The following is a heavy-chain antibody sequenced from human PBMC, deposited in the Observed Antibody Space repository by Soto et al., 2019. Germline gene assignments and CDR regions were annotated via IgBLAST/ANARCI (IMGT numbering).Heavy chain of an antibody. D-gene: IGHD2-15*01. J-gene: IGHJ4*02. CDR2: ISGSGGST. V-gene: IGHV3-23*01. CDR3: AKTLGYCSGGSCYSWPFDY. CDR1: GFTFSSYA. Sequence: GGSLRLSCAASGFTFSSYAMSWVRQAPGKGLEWVSAISGSGGSTYYADSVKGRFTISRDNSKNTLYLQMNSLRAEDTAVYYCAKTLGYCSGGSCYSWPFDYWGQGTLVTVSS.